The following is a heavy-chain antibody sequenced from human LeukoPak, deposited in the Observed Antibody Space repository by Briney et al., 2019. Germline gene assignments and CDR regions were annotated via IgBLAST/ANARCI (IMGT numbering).Heavy chain of an antibody. J-gene: IGHJ4*02. D-gene: IGHD2-8*01. CDR2: ISGYSGNT. CDR1: GYTFSSHG. CDR3: ARAHCTDGSCLLDH. Sequence: VASVKVSCKASGYTFSSHGISWVRQAPGQGLEWMGWISGYSGNTNYAQRLQGRVTMTTDTSTSTAYMELRSLRSDDTAVYYCARAHCTDGSCLLDHWGQGTLVTVSS. V-gene: IGHV1-18*01.